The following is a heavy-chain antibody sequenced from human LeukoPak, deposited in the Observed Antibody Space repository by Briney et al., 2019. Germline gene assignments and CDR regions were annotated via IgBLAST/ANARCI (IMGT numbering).Heavy chain of an antibody. CDR3: ARDPGLGGDYYYMDV. CDR1: GGSISSYY. V-gene: IGHV4-59*01. J-gene: IGHJ6*03. D-gene: IGHD3-16*01. CDR2: IYYSGST. Sequence: PSETLSLTCTVSGGSISSYYWSWIRQPPGKGLEWIGYIYYSGSTNYNPSLKSRVTISVDTSKNQFSLKLSSVTAADTAVYYCARDPGLGGDYYYMDVWGKGTTVTVSS.